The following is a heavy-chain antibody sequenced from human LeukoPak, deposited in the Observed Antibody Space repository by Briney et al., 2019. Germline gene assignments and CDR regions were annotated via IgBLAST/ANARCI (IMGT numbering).Heavy chain of an antibody. CDR1: GFTFSSYW. CDR2: MKLDGSEE. Sequence: PGGSLRLSCAASGFTFSSYWMSWVRQAPGKGLEWVANMKLDGSEEYYVDSVKGRFTISRDNAKNSLYLQMNSLRVDDTAVYYCTRWARYCSGGSCYSWFDPWGQGTPVTVSS. D-gene: IGHD2-15*01. V-gene: IGHV3-7*01. CDR3: TRWARYCSGGSCYSWFDP. J-gene: IGHJ5*02.